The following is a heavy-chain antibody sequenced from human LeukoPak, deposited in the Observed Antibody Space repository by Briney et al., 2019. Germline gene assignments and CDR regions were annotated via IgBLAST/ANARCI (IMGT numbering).Heavy chain of an antibody. D-gene: IGHD6-13*01. CDR2: ISSNGGST. Sequence: GGSLRLSCSASGFTFSSYAMHWVRQAPGKGLEYVSAISSNGGSTYYADSVKGRFTISRDNSKNTLYLQMSSLRAEDTAVYYCVKGWHSSSWYHPFDYWGQGTLVTVSS. CDR3: VKGWHSSSWYHPFDY. CDR1: GFTFSSYA. V-gene: IGHV3-64D*06. J-gene: IGHJ4*02.